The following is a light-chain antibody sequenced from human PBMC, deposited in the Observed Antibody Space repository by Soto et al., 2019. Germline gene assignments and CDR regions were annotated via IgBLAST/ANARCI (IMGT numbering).Light chain of an antibody. J-gene: IGLJ2*01. Sequence: QSVLTQPASVSGSPGQSITISCSGTDNDVGAYNHVSWYQQHPGKAPKLMIYEVNNRPSGVSDRFSGSKSGNTASLTISGLQAEDEADYYCCSYAGSSTFVVFGGGTKLTVL. CDR2: EVN. V-gene: IGLV2-23*02. CDR1: DNDVGAYNH. CDR3: CSYAGSSTFVV.